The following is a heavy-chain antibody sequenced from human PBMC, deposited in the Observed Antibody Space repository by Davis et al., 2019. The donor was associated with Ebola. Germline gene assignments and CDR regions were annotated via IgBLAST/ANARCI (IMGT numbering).Heavy chain of an antibody. V-gene: IGHV4-39*07. Sequence: PAGSLRLSCTVSGGSISFSNYYWGWIRQPPGKGLEWIGSIYSSGATYSHPSLQSRVMISVDTSKNQFSLKMTSVTAADAAVYYCARTHYYYDTTGYRIFDDWGQGILVTVSS. CDR1: GGSISFSNYY. CDR3: ARTHYYYDTTGYRIFDD. J-gene: IGHJ4*02. CDR2: IYSSGAT. D-gene: IGHD3-22*01.